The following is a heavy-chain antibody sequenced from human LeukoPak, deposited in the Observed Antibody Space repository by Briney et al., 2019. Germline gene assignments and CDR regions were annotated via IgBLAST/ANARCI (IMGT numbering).Heavy chain of an antibody. J-gene: IGHJ4*02. CDR3: TRHEEAVAGPIDY. Sequence: PGGSLRLSCAASGFTFSSYAMSWVRQAPGKGLEWVSAISGSGGSTYYADSVKGRFTISRDNSKNTLYLQMNSLRAEDTAVYYCTRHEEAVAGPIDYWGQGTLVTVSS. CDR1: GFTFSSYA. D-gene: IGHD6-19*01. CDR2: ISGSGGST. V-gene: IGHV3-23*01.